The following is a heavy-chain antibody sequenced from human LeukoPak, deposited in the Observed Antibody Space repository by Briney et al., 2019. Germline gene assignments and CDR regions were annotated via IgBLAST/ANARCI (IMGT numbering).Heavy chain of an antibody. CDR3: ARSRHSSGLFDY. Sequence: ASVKVSCKASGHTFTGYYMHWVRQAPGQGLDWMGWINPNSGGTNYAQKFQGRVTMTRDTSISTAYMELSRLRSDDTAVYYCARSRHSSGLFDYWGQGTLVTVSS. CDR2: INPNSGGT. J-gene: IGHJ4*02. D-gene: IGHD3-22*01. CDR1: GHTFTGYY. V-gene: IGHV1-2*02.